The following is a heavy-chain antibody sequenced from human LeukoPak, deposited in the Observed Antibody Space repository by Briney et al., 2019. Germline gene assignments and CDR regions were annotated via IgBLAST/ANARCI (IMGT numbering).Heavy chain of an antibody. CDR1: GFTFRSYG. CDR2: IWYDGSNK. J-gene: IGHJ6*02. Sequence: GGSLRLSCAASGFTFRSYGMHWVRQAPGKGLEWVAVIWYDGSNKYYADSVKGRFTISRDNSKNTLYLQMNSLKTEDTAVYYCTRRVASYYYYGMDVWGQGTTVTVSS. CDR3: TRRVASYYYYGMDV. V-gene: IGHV3-33*01. D-gene: IGHD2-15*01.